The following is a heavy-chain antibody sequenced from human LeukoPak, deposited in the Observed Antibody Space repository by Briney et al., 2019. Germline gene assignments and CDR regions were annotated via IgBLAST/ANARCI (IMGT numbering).Heavy chain of an antibody. CDR3: ARDGAAASGYDAFDI. CDR2: IPYDEKYK. D-gene: IGHD6-13*01. V-gene: IGHV3-30*04. J-gene: IGHJ3*02. CDR1: GFTFSRHA. Sequence: GGSLRLSCAASGFTFSRHAMHWVRQAPGKGLEWLAAIPYDEKYKYYGDSVRGRFTISRDNSKNTLNLQMNSLRAEDTAVYYCARDGAAASGYDAFDIWGQGTMVIVSS.